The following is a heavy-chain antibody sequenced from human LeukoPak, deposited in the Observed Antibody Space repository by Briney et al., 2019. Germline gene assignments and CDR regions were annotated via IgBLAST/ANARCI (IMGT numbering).Heavy chain of an antibody. CDR3: ATDRDVVAWKWFDP. CDR2: FDPEDGET. V-gene: IGHV1-24*01. Sequence: ASVKVSCKVSGYTLTELSMHWVRQAPGKGLEWMGGFDPEDGETIYAQKFQGRVTMTEDTSTDTAYMELSSLRSEDTAVYYCATDRDVVAWKWFDPWGQGTLVTVSS. D-gene: IGHD2-2*01. J-gene: IGHJ5*02. CDR1: GYTLTELS.